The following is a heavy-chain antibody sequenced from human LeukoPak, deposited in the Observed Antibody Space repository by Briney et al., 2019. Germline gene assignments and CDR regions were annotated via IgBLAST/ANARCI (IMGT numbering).Heavy chain of an antibody. CDR1: GLTVSSNY. CDR3: ARARNSVAPSFDI. V-gene: IGHV3-53*01. CDR2: IYSGGST. J-gene: IGHJ3*02. D-gene: IGHD1-14*01. Sequence: PGGSLRLSCAASGLTVSSNYMSWVRQAPGKELEWVSVIYSGGSTYYADSVKGRFTISRDNSKNTLYLQMNSLRAEDTAVYYCARARNSVAPSFDIWGQGTMVTVSS.